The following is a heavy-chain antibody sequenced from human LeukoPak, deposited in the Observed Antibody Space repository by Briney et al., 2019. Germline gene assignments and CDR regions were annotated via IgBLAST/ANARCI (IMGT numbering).Heavy chain of an antibody. Sequence: GGSLRLSCAASGFTFNRYEMNWVRQAPGKGLEWVSYISSSGSTIYYADSVKGRFTISRDNAKNSLYLQMNSLRAEDTAVYYCARDPGIAAAPDYWGQGTLVTVSS. V-gene: IGHV3-48*03. CDR1: GFTFNRYE. CDR3: ARDPGIAAAPDY. CDR2: ISSSGSTI. J-gene: IGHJ4*02. D-gene: IGHD6-13*01.